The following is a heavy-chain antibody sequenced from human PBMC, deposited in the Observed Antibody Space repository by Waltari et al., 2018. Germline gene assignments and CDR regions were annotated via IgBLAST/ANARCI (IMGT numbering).Heavy chain of an antibody. D-gene: IGHD1-26*01. CDR3: AKGTIMGATADYYYYMDV. CDR1: GFTFSNYG. J-gene: IGHJ6*03. CDR2: IWYDGSNN. Sequence: QVQVVESGGGVVQRGGSLRLSCAASGFTFSNYGMHWVRQARGKGLEGVCFIWYDGSNNCYAESAKGRFTIARDDSKNALYLQMHSLRAEDTAMYYCAKGTIMGATADYYYYMDVWGKGTTVTISS. V-gene: IGHV3-30*02.